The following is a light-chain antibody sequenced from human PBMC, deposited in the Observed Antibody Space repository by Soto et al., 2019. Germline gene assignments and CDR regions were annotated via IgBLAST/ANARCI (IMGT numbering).Light chain of an antibody. Sequence: DIPMTQSPTSLSASVGERVSITCRASQTITTYLNWYQQKPGKAPRLLIYAASSLQSGVPSRFSGSGSGTDFTLTINNLQPEDFATYYCQQTYSTPPYTFGQGTKL. V-gene: IGKV1-39*01. CDR1: QTITTY. CDR3: QQTYSTPPYT. J-gene: IGKJ2*01. CDR2: AAS.